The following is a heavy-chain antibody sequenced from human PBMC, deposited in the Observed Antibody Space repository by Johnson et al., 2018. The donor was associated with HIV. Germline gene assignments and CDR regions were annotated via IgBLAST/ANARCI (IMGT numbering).Heavy chain of an antibody. V-gene: IGHV3-33*06. D-gene: IGHD1-26*01. CDR1: GITFSSYG. J-gene: IGHJ3*02. Sequence: QVQLVESGGGVVQPGRSLRLSCEASGITFSSYGMNWVRQAPGKGLEWVAVIWYDGSNKYYADSVKGRFTISRDNSKNTLYLQMNSLRAEDTAVYYCAKWGSMRATSAFDIWGQGTMVTVSS. CDR3: AKWGSMRATSAFDI. CDR2: IWYDGSNK.